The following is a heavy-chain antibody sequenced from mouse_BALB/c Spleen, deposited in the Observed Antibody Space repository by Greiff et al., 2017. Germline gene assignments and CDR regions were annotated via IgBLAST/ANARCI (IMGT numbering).Heavy chain of an antibody. D-gene: IGHD2-10*01. J-gene: IGHJ3*01. V-gene: IGHV7-1*02. CDR2: SRNKANDYTT. CDR3: ARAEAYYGPAWFAY. Sequence: EVQLVESGGGLVQPGGSLRLSCATSGFTFSDFYMEWVRQPPGKRLEWIAASRNKANDYTTEYSASVKGRFIVSRDTSQSILYLQMNALRAEDTAIYYCARAEAYYGPAWFAYWGQGTLVTVSA. CDR1: GFTFSDFY.